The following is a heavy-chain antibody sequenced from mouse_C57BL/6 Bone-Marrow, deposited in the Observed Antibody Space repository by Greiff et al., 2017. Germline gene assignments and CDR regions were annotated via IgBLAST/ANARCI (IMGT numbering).Heavy chain of an antibody. Sequence: EVKLQQSGPELVKPGASVKISCKASGYTFTDYYMNWVKQSHGKSLEWIGDINPNTGGTSYNQKFKGKATLTVDKSSSTAYMELRSLTSEDSAVYYCARGGFGVWGTGTTGTVSS. CDR3: ARGGFGV. J-gene: IGHJ1*03. CDR1: GYTFTDYY. CDR2: INPNTGGT. V-gene: IGHV1-26*01.